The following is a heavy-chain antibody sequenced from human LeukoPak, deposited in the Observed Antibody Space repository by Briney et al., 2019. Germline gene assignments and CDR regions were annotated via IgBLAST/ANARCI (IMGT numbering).Heavy chain of an antibody. J-gene: IGHJ6*02. CDR2: IWYDGSNK. Sequence: GGSLRLSCAASGFTFSSYGMHWVRQAPGKGLEWVAVIWYDGSNKYYADSVKGRFTISRDNSKNTLYLQMNSLRAEDTAVYYCARGTLSGEPYYYYGMDVWGLGTTVTVSS. CDR3: ARGTLSGEPYYYYGMDV. V-gene: IGHV3-33*01. D-gene: IGHD1-14*01. CDR1: GFTFSSYG.